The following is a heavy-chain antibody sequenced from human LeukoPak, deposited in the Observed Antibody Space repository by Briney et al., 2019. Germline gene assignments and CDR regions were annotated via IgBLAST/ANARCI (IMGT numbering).Heavy chain of an antibody. D-gene: IGHD2-8*01. CDR2: IYTSGST. V-gene: IGHV4-4*07. J-gene: IGHJ4*02. CDR1: GGSISSYY. CDR3: ARGVYLGNGYYFDY. Sequence: SETLSLTCPVSGGSISSYYWNWIRQPAGKGLEWIGHIYTSGSTNYNSSLKSRVTMSADTSKNQFSVKLNSVIAADTAMYYCARGVYLGNGYYFDYWGQGTLVTVSS.